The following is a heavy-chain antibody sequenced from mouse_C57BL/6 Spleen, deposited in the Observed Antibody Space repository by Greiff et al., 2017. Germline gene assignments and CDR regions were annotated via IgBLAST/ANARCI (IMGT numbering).Heavy chain of an antibody. Sequence: VQLQQSGPGLVLPSQSLSITCTVSGFSLTSYGVHWVRQSPGKGLEWLGVIWGGGSTDYNAAFISRLSISKDNSKSQVFFKMNSLQADDTAIYYCARWKISYAMDYWGQGTSVTVSS. V-gene: IGHV2-2*01. CDR3: ARWKISYAMDY. J-gene: IGHJ4*01. CDR1: GFSLTSYG. CDR2: IWGGGST.